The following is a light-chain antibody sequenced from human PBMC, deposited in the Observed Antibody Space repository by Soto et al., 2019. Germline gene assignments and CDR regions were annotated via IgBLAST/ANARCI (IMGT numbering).Light chain of an antibody. CDR1: QSIRSS. J-gene: IGKJ2*01. CDR2: AAS. V-gene: IGKV3-15*01. Sequence: EVVTTQCRASLSVSPGERVSLSYRASQSIRSSLAWYQQRPGQAPGLLIYAASTRATGIPPRFSGGGSGTEFTVTISSLQSEDFAIYYCQQYYIWLPYAFGQGTKMDIK. CDR3: QQYYIWLPYA.